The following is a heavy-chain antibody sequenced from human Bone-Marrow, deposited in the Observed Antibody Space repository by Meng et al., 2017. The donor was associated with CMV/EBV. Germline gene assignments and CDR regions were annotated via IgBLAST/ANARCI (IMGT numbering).Heavy chain of an antibody. D-gene: IGHD3-22*01. Sequence: SGGTFSSYTISWVRQAAGQGLEWMGRIIPILGIANYAQRFQGRVTITADKSASTASMELSSLRSEDTAVYYCARGYYDSSGYYPWDYWGQGTLVTVSS. CDR1: GGTFSSYT. J-gene: IGHJ4*02. V-gene: IGHV1-69*02. CDR3: ARGYYDSSGYYPWDY. CDR2: IIPILGIA.